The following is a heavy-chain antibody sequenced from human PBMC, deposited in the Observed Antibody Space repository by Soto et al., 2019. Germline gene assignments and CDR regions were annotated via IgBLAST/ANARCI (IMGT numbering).Heavy chain of an antibody. CDR1: GFTFSSYG. Sequence: PGGSLRHSCAASGFTFSSYGMHWVRQAPGKGLEWVAVISYDGSNKYYADSVKGRFTISRDNSKNTLYLQMNSLRAEDTAVYYCAKGGCSGGSCYLDYWGQGTLVTVSS. D-gene: IGHD2-15*01. J-gene: IGHJ4*02. CDR3: AKGGCSGGSCYLDY. V-gene: IGHV3-30*18. CDR2: ISYDGSNK.